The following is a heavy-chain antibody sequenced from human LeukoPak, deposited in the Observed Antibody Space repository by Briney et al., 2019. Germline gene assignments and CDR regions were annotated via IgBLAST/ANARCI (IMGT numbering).Heavy chain of an antibody. Sequence: PSETLSLTCTVSGGSISSSTYYWSWIRQPPGKGLEWIASINYSGSTYYNPSLKSRVTISVDTSENQFSLKLSSVTAADTAVYYCARYVVYGSGKYYFDYWGQGTLVVVSS. CDR1: GGSISSSTYY. D-gene: IGHD3-10*01. V-gene: IGHV4-39*01. CDR2: INYSGST. J-gene: IGHJ4*02. CDR3: ARYVVYGSGKYYFDY.